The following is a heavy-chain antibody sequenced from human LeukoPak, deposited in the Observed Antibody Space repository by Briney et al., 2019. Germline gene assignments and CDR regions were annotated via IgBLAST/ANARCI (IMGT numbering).Heavy chain of an antibody. D-gene: IGHD2-2*01. CDR3: TSSPIVVVPAVPQPYQYYYYMDV. CDR2: ISSGGSTI. V-gene: IGHV3-48*04. CDR1: GFTFSSYS. Sequence: GGSLRLSCAASGFTFSSYSMNWVRQAPGKGLEWVSYISSGGSTIYYADSVKGRFTISRDNAKNSLYLQMNSLRAEDTAVYYCTSSPIVVVPAVPQPYQYYYYMDVWGKGTTVTVSS. J-gene: IGHJ6*03.